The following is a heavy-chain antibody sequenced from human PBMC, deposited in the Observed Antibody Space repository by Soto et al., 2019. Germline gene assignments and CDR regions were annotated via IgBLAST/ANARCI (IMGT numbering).Heavy chain of an antibody. V-gene: IGHV1-69*12. J-gene: IGHJ6*02. CDR3: ARVVVAASGYYYGMDV. Sequence: QVQLVQSGAEVKKPGSSVKVSCKASGGTFSSYAISWVRQAPGQGLEWMGGIIPIFGTANYAQKFQGRVTITADESTSTADVELSSLRSEDTAVYYCARVVVAASGYYYGMDVWGQGTTVTVSS. CDR2: IIPIFGTA. CDR1: GGTFSSYA. D-gene: IGHD2-15*01.